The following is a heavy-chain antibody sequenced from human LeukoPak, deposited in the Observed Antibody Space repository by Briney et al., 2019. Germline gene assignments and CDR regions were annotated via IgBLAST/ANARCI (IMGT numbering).Heavy chain of an antibody. V-gene: IGHV1-8*03. CDR3: AAIDSSGYSQVDY. CDR2: MNPNSGNT. CDR1: GYTFTSYD. J-gene: IGHJ4*02. D-gene: IGHD3-22*01. Sequence: ASVKVSCKASGYTFTSYDINWVRQATGQGLEWMGWMNPNSGNTGYAQKFQGRVTITRNTSISTAYMELSSLRSEDTAVYYCAAIDSSGYSQVDYWGQGTLVTVSS.